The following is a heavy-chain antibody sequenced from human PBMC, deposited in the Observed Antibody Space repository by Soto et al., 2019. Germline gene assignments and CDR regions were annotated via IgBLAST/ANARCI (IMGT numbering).Heavy chain of an antibody. J-gene: IGHJ4*02. CDR3: AKRSSSSTFDY. CDR1: GFTFSSYA. Sequence: GGSLRLSFAASGFTFSSYAMHWVRQAPGKGLEWVSVISGSDDSTYYADSVKGRFTISRDNSKNTLYLQMNSLRAEDTAVYYCAKRSSSSTFDYWGQGTLVTVSS. D-gene: IGHD6-6*01. CDR2: ISGSDDST. V-gene: IGHV3-23*01.